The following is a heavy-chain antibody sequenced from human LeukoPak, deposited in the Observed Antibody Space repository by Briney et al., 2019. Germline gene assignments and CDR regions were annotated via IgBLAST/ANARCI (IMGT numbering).Heavy chain of an antibody. CDR2: IIPIFGTA. D-gene: IGHD6-19*01. CDR3: ARSSGWNSFDY. V-gene: IGHV1-69*13. J-gene: IGHJ4*02. CDR1: RGTFSSYA. Sequence: ASVKVSCKASRGTFSSYAISWVRQAPGQGLEWMGGIIPIFGTANYAQKFQGRVTITADQSTSTAYMELSSLRSQDTAVYYCARSSGWNSFDYWGQGTLVTVSS.